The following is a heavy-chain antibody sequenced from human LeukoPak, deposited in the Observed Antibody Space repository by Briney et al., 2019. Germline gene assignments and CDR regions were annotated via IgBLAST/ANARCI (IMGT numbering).Heavy chain of an antibody. D-gene: IGHD5-12*01. J-gene: IGHJ1*01. CDR3: ARDSPGYGAYVS. CDR2: IKEDGSRE. Sequence: GGSLRLSCAASGFTFCTYCMTWVRAAPQGGLEWVANIKEDGSREYYVDSVKGRFTISRDNAKNSLYLQMDSLTAEDTAVYYCARDSPGYGAYVSWGQGTLVSVSS. V-gene: IGHV3-7*01. CDR1: GFTFCTYC.